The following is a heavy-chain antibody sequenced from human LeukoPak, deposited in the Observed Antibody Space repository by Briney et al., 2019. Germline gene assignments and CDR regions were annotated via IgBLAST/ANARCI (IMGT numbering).Heavy chain of an antibody. J-gene: IGHJ4*02. CDR3: ARHPSGNSNSWSDY. CDR2: IYPGDSDT. CDR1: GYTFTNYW. Sequence: GESLKISCKGSGYTFTNYWIAWVRQMPGKGLEWMGIIYPGDSDTRYSPSFHGQVTLSVDKSISTAYLQWSSLKASDAAMYYCARHPSGNSNSWSDYWGQGTLVAVSS. V-gene: IGHV5-51*01. D-gene: IGHD2/OR15-2a*01.